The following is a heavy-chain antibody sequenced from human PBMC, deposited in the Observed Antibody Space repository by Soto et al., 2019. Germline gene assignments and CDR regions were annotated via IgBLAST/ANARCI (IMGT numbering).Heavy chain of an antibody. V-gene: IGHV3-23*01. CDR3: AKDGYYDSSGYSLNYYYYGMDV. CDR2: ISGSGGST. Sequence: GGSLRLSCAASGLTFSSYAMSWVRQAPGKGLEWVSAISGSGGSTYYADSVKGRFTISRDNSKNTLYLQMNSLRAEDTAVYYCAKDGYYDSSGYSLNYYYYGMDVWGQGTTVTVSS. CDR1: GLTFSSYA. D-gene: IGHD3-22*01. J-gene: IGHJ6*02.